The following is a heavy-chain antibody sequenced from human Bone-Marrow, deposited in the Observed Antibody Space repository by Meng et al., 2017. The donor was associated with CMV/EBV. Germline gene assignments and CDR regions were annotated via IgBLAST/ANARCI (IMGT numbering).Heavy chain of an antibody. J-gene: IGHJ2*01. CDR2: IGTAGDT. CDR1: GFTFSSYD. V-gene: IGHV3-13*01. D-gene: IGHD3-22*01. CDR3: ARMGDGSSGWYFDL. Sequence: GGSLRLSCAASGFTFSSYDMHWVRQATGKGLEWVSAIGTAGDTYYPGSVKGRFTISRENAKNSLYLQMNSLRAGDTAVYYCARMGDGSSGWYFDLWGRGTLVTVSS.